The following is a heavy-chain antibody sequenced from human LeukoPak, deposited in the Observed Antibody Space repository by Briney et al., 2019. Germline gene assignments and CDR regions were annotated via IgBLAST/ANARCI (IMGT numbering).Heavy chain of an antibody. J-gene: IGHJ5*02. CDR3: ARSSYYDTSGYYLPWFDP. CDR1: GASISSGGYY. Sequence: SQTLSLTCTVSGASISSGGYYWSWIRQPQGNGLEWIVYIYHSEITNDNPSLKSRVTISVDRSKNQFSLKLSSVTAADTAVYYCARSSYYDTSGYYLPWFDPWGQGTLVTVSS. V-gene: IGHV4-30-2*01. D-gene: IGHD3-22*01. CDR2: IYHSEIT.